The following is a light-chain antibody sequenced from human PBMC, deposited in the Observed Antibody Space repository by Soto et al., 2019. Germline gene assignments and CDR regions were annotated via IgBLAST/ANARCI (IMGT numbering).Light chain of an antibody. J-gene: IGKJ5*01. Sequence: IVMTQSPNTLAEGKGVRVSVRCRARKSVSSNLAWYQQKPGQAPRLLIYGASTRATGIPARFSCSLFEPETAHAISIRPWEYCGVALPIPYHPATPATFSQGTRLEIK. CDR3: IPYHPATPAT. V-gene: IGKV3-15*01. CDR1: KSVSSN. CDR2: GAS.